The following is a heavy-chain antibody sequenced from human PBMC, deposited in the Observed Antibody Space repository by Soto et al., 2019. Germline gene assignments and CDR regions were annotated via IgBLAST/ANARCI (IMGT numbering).Heavy chain of an antibody. J-gene: IGHJ4*02. D-gene: IGHD2-15*01. CDR3: ARRYCSCGSCFPGSD. V-gene: IGHV3-72*01. Sequence: EVQLVESGGGLVQPGGSLRLSCAASGFTFSDHYMDWVRQAPGKGLEWVARIRNKANSYTAQYAVSVYGRFTISRDDSKSSLYLQMNSLKTEDTAVYYCARRYCSCGSCFPGSDWGQGTLVTVSS. CDR2: IRNKANSYTA. CDR1: GFTFSDHY.